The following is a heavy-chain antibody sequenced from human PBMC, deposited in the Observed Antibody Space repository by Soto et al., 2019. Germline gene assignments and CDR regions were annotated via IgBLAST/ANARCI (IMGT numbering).Heavy chain of an antibody. J-gene: IGHJ5*02. CDR3: ARARIVGPNKWFDP. CDR2: IYTSGST. Sequence: PSETLSLTCTVSGGSISSYYWSWIQQPAGKGLEWIGRIYTSGSTNYNPSLKSRVTMSVDTSKNQFSLKLSSVTAADTAVYYCARARIVGPNKWFDPWGQGTLVTVSS. D-gene: IGHD1-26*01. V-gene: IGHV4-4*07. CDR1: GGSISSYY.